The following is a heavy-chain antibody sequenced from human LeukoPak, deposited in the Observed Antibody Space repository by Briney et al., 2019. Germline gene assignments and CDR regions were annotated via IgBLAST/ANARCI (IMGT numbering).Heavy chain of an antibody. D-gene: IGHD5-24*01. V-gene: IGHV3-30-3*01. CDR2: ISYDGSNK. Sequence: GGSLRLSCVASGFTFSSYAMHWVRQAPGKGLEWVAVISYDGSNKYYADSVKGRFTISRDNSKNTLYLQMNSLRAEDTAVYYCARDYRITYYYYYGMDVWGQGTTVTVSS. J-gene: IGHJ6*02. CDR3: ARDYRITYYYYYGMDV. CDR1: GFTFSSYA.